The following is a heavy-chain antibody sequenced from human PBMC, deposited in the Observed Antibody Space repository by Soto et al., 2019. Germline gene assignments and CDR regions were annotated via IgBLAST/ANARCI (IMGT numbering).Heavy chain of an antibody. CDR3: ARDARKLKYYDILTGYYKDY. V-gene: IGHV1-18*01. J-gene: IGHJ4*02. CDR1: GYTFTSYG. CDR2: ISAYNGNT. Sequence: GASVKVSCKASGYTFTSYGISWVRQAPGQGLEWMGWISAYNGNTNYAQKLQGRVTMTTDTSTSTAYMELRSLRSDDTAVYYCARDARKLKYYDILTGYYKDYWGQGTLVTVSS. D-gene: IGHD3-9*01.